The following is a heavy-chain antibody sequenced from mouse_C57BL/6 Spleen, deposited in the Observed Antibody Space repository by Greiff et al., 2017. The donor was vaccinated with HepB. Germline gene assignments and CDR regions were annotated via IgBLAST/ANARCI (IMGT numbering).Heavy chain of an antibody. J-gene: IGHJ4*01. CDR2: ISSGGDYI. CDR1: GFTFSSYA. V-gene: IGHV5-9-1*02. D-gene: IGHD3-2*02. Sequence: EVMLVESGEGLVKPGGSLKLSCAASGFTFSSYAMSWVRQTPEKRLEWVAYISSGGDYIYYADTVKGRFTISRDNARNTLYLQMSSLKSEDTAMYYCTRVGAQALYYYAMDYWGQGTSVTVSS. CDR3: TRVGAQALYYYAMDY.